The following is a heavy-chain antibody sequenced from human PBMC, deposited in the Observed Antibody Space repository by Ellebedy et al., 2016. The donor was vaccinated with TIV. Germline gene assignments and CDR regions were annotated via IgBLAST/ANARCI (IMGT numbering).Heavy chain of an antibody. CDR3: ARVRPINLLYSSSSYWFGP. J-gene: IGHJ5*02. CDR2: ISHNGNT. CDR1: GGSFSGYS. V-gene: IGHV4-34*01. D-gene: IGHD6-6*01. Sequence: SETLSLTXAVYGGSFSGYSWSWIRQPPGRGLEWIGEISHNGNTNYKPSLKSRVTTSVDTSRNQFTLNLTSVTAADTAVYYCARVRPINLLYSSSSYWFGPWGQGTLVTVSS.